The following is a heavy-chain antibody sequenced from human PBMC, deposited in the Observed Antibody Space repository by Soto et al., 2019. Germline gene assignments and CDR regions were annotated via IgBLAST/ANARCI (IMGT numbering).Heavy chain of an antibody. Sequence: QVQLGESGGGVVQPERSLRLSCAASGFTFSRQAMHWVRPAPGRGLEWVAVIWYHGIDKYYADSVKGRFTISRDISKNTVYLQMNSLRGEDTAVYYCATGFLGLCTGGNCPLDYWGQGTLVTVSS. D-gene: IGHD2-15*01. CDR3: ATGFLGLCTGGNCPLDY. V-gene: IGHV3-33*01. CDR2: IWYHGIDK. CDR1: GFTFSRQA. J-gene: IGHJ4*02.